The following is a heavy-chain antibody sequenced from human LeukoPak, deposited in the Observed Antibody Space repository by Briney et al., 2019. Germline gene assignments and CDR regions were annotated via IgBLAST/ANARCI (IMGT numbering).Heavy chain of an antibody. CDR1: GYTFISYY. Sequence: APVKVSCKASGYTFISYYMHWVRQAPGQGLEWMGIINPSGGSTSYAQKFQGRVTMTRDTSISTAYMELSRLRSDDTAVYDCARDSCSGGSCYSVWDYWGQGTLVTVSS. V-gene: IGHV1-46*01. CDR3: ARDSCSGGSCYSVWDY. CDR2: INPSGGST. J-gene: IGHJ4*02. D-gene: IGHD2-15*01.